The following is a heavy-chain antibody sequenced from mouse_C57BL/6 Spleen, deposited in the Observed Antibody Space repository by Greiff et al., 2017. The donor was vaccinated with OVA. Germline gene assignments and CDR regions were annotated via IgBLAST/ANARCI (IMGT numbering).Heavy chain of an antibody. V-gene: IGHV1-64*01. J-gene: IGHJ3*01. CDR3: ARYGYSLFAY. D-gene: IGHD6-1*01. CDR2: IHPNSGST. CDR1: GYTFTSYW. Sequence: QVQLQQSGAELVKPGASVKLSCKASGYTFTSYWMHWVKQRPGQGLEWIGMIHPNSGSTNYNEKFKSKATLTVDKSSSTAYMQLSSLTSEDSAVYYCARYGYSLFAYWGQGTLVTVSA.